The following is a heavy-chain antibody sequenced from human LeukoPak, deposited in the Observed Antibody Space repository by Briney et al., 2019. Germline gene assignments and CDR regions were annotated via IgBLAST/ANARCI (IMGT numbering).Heavy chain of an antibody. CDR2: IYTSGST. Sequence: SETLSLTCTVSGGSISSYYWSWIRQPAGKGLEWIGRIYTSGSTNYNPSLKSRVTMSVDTSKNQFSLKLNSVTAADTAVYYCARDIKTVGGYYYDYWGQGTLVTVSS. D-gene: IGHD3-3*01. V-gene: IGHV4-4*07. J-gene: IGHJ4*02. CDR1: GGSISSYY. CDR3: ARDIKTVGGYYYDY.